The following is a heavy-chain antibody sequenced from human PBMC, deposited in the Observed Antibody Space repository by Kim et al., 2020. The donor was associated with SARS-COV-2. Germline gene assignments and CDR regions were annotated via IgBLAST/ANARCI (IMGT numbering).Heavy chain of an antibody. Sequence: GGSLRLSCAASGFTFSSYSMNWVRQAPGKGLEWVSSISSSSSYIYYADSVKGRFTISRDNPKNSLYLQMNSLRAEDTALYYCARAVSPDYYGVFDIWGQGTMVTVSS. CDR1: GFTFSSYS. CDR2: ISSSSSYI. CDR3: ARAVSPDYYGVFDI. D-gene: IGHD3-10*01. J-gene: IGHJ3*02. V-gene: IGHV3-21*01.